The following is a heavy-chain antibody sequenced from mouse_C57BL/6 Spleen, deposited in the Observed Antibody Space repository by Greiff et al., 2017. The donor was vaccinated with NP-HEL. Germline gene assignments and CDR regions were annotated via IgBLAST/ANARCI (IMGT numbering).Heavy chain of an antibody. V-gene: IGHV14-1*01. Sequence: EVKLQESGAELVRPGASVKLSCTASGFNIKDYYMHWVKQRPEQGLEWIGRIDPEDGDTEYAPKFQGKATLTADTSSNTAYLQLSSLTSEDTAVYYCATNYSSNPAVWGTGTTVTVSS. CDR3: ATNYSSNPAV. D-gene: IGHD2-5*01. CDR1: GFNIKDYY. CDR2: IDPEDGDT. J-gene: IGHJ1*03.